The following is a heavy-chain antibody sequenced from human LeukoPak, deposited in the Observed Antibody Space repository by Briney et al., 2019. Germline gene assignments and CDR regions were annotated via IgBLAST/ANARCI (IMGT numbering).Heavy chain of an antibody. CDR2: IIPILGIA. CDR3: AREEEMATSYGAFDI. Sequence: ASVKVSCKASGGTFSSYASSWVRQAPGQGLEWMGRIIPILGIANYAQKFKGRVTITADKSTSTAYMELRSLRSEDTAVYYCAREEEMATSYGAFDIWGQGTMVTVSS. CDR1: GGTFSSYA. V-gene: IGHV1-69*04. D-gene: IGHD5-24*01. J-gene: IGHJ3*02.